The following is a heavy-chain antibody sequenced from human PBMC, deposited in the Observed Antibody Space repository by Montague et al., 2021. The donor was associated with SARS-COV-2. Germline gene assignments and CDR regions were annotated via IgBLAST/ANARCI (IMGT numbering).Heavy chain of an antibody. CDR1: GFIFSSSW. CDR2: INQDGREK. J-gene: IGHJ4*02. V-gene: IGHV3-7*03. CDR3: VRDGYHCIY. D-gene: IGHD5-18*01. Sequence: SLRLSCAVSGFIFSSSWMSWVRQAPGKGLEWVANINQDGREKNYVDSVKGRFTISRDNAKNALYLQMNSLTVDDTAIYYCVRDGYHCIYWGQGTLVTVSS.